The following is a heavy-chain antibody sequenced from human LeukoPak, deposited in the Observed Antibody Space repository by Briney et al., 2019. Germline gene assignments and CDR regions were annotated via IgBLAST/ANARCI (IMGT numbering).Heavy chain of an antibody. V-gene: IGHV1-2*02. CDR1: VYTFTVYY. CDR2: INPNSGGT. CDR3: ARGGGAAAGTLDY. J-gene: IGHJ4*02. D-gene: IGHD6-13*01. Sequence: ASVRVSCKASVYTFTVYYMHWVRQAPGQGGEWMGWINPNSGGTNYAQKFQGRVTMTRDTSISTAYMELSRLRSDDTAVYYCARGGGAAAGTLDYWGQGTLVTVSS.